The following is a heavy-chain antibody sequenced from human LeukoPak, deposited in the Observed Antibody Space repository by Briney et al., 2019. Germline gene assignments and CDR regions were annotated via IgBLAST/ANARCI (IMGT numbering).Heavy chain of an antibody. CDR2: INHSGST. D-gene: IGHD3-10*01. V-gene: IGHV4-34*01. CDR3: ARGDTIYYYYGMDV. Sequence: SQTLSLTCAVYGGSFSGYYWSWIRQPPGKGLEWIGEINHSGSTNYDPSLKCRVTISVDTSKNQFSLKLSSVTAADTAVYYCARGDTIYYYYGMDVWGQGTTVTVSS. CDR1: GGSFSGYY. J-gene: IGHJ6*02.